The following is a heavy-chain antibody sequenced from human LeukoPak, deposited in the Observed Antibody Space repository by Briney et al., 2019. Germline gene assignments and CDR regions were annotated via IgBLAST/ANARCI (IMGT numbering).Heavy chain of an antibody. CDR2: INNSGST. CDR1: GGSFSGYY. CDR3: ARLHIVVVRGLTPKYYMDV. V-gene: IGHV4-34*01. D-gene: IGHD2-21*01. Sequence: PSETLSLTCAVYGGSFSGYYWSWIRQPPGKGLEWIGEINNSGSTNYNPSLKSRVTISVDTSKNQFSLKVSSVTAADTAVYYCARLHIVVVRGLTPKYYMDVWGKGTTVTISS. J-gene: IGHJ6*03.